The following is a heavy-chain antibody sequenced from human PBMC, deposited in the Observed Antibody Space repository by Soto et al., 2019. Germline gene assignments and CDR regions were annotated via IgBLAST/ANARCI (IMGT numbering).Heavy chain of an antibody. D-gene: IGHD1-1*01. V-gene: IGHV4-39*01. CDR1: GGSISSPSYY. Sequence: QLQLQESGPGLVKPSENLSLTCSVSGGSISSPSYYWGWIRQPPGKGLEWIGSIYYSGNTYYNPSLKSRVTIFADTSRNQFSLKLNSVTAADTAVYFCARLTGITTFRRDYWGQGTLVTVSS. CDR2: IYYSGNT. J-gene: IGHJ4*02. CDR3: ARLTGITTFRRDY.